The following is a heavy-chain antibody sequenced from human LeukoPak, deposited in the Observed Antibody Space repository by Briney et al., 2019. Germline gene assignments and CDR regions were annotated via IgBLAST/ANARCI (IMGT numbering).Heavy chain of an antibody. V-gene: IGHV3-30-3*01. D-gene: IGHD2-21*01. J-gene: IGHJ6*02. CDR1: GFTFSSYA. Sequence: PGRSLRLSCAASGFTFSSYAMHWVRQAPGKGLEWVAVISYDGSNKYYADSVKGRFTISRDNSKNTLYLQMNSLRAEDTAVYYCAREIGLDPPPYFYGMGVWGQGTTVTVSS. CDR2: ISYDGSNK. CDR3: AREIGLDPPPYFYGMGV.